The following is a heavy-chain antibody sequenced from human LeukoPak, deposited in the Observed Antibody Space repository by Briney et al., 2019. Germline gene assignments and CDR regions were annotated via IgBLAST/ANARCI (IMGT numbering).Heavy chain of an antibody. D-gene: IGHD6-19*01. CDR1: GFTFSSYS. Sequence: GGSLRLSCAASGFTFSSYSMNWARQAPGKGLEWVSSISSSSSYIYYADSVKGRLTISRDIAKNSLYLQMDSLRAEDTAVYYCARARVIAVAGTGRDAFDIWGQGTMVTVSS. J-gene: IGHJ3*02. CDR2: ISSSSSYI. V-gene: IGHV3-21*01. CDR3: ARARVIAVAGTGRDAFDI.